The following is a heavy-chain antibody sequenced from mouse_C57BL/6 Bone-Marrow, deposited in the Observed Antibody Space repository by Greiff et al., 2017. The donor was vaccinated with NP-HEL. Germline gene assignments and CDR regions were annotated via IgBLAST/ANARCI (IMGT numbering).Heavy chain of an antibody. Sequence: VQLQQPGAELVRPGTSVKLSCKASGYTFTSYWMHWVKQRPGQGLEWIGVIDPSDSYTNYNQKFKGKATLTVDTSSSTAYMQLSSLTSEDSAVYYCARDYGSSDWYCDVWGTGTTVTVSS. CDR1: GYTFTSYW. D-gene: IGHD1-1*01. J-gene: IGHJ1*03. CDR2: IDPSDSYT. CDR3: ARDYGSSDWYCDV. V-gene: IGHV1-59*01.